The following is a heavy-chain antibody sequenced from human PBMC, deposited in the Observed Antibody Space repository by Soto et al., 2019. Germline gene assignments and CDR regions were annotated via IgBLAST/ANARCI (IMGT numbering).Heavy chain of an antibody. D-gene: IGHD3-22*01. CDR2: IYYSGST. Sequence: PSETLSLTCTVSGGSISSYYWSWIRQPPGKGLEWIGYIYYSGSTNYNPSLKSRVTISVDTSKNQFSLKLSSVTAADTAVYYCARVPGYYDSSGYYYDTRYYFDYWGQGTLVTVSS. J-gene: IGHJ4*02. CDR3: ARVPGYYDSSGYYYDTRYYFDY. V-gene: IGHV4-59*01. CDR1: GGSISSYY.